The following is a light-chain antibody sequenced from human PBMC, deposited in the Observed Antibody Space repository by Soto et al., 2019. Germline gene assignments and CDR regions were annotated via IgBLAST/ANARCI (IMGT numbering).Light chain of an antibody. CDR3: QHRSDWPLT. Sequence: EIVLTQSPATLSLSPGERATLSCRASQTIDNFLGWYQRKPGQAPRLLIYDASRRAPGIPARFSGSGSGTDFALAISTLEPEDFAVYYCQHRSDWPLTFGGGTKVEIK. V-gene: IGKV3-11*01. CDR2: DAS. CDR1: QTIDNF. J-gene: IGKJ4*01.